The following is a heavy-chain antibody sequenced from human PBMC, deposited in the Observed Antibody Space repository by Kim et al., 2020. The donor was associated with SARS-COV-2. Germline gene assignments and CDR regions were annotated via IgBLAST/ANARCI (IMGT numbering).Heavy chain of an antibody. D-gene: IGHD1-26*01. Sequence: GGSLRLSCAASGFTFSNYIMNWVRQAPGKGLEWISSISSGSTSIHYADSVKGRFTISRDNDKNSLYLHMNSLIVEDTAVYYCASELEFSGSYPDYCGQG. CDR1: GFTFSNYI. V-gene: IGHV3-21*01. CDR3: ASELEFSGSYPDY. J-gene: IGHJ4*02. CDR2: ISSGSTSI.